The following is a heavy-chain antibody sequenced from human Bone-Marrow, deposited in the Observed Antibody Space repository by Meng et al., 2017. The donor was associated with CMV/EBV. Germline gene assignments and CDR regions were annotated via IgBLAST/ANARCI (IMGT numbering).Heavy chain of an antibody. CDR2: ISSSGSTI. CDR3: ARARVDIVGATTFDY. J-gene: IGHJ4*02. D-gene: IGHD1-26*01. CDR1: GFTFSSYE. Sequence: GESLKISCAASGFTFSSYEMNWVRQAPGKGLEWVSYISSSGSTIYYADSVKGRFTISRDNAKNSLYLQMNSLRAEDTAVYYCARARVDIVGATTFDYWGQGTLVTVSS. V-gene: IGHV3-48*03.